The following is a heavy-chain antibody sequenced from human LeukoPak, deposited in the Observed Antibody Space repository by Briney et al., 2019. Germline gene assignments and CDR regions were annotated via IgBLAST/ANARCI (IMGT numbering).Heavy chain of an antibody. V-gene: IGHV4-61*08. CDR3: ARLRNYYGSGSYYNPYYFDY. Sequence: SQTLSLTCTVSGGSISSGGYYWSWIRRPPGKGLEWIGYIYYSGSTNYNPSLKSRVTISVDRSKNQFSLKLSSVTAADTAVYYCARLRNYYGSGSYYNPYYFDYWGQGTLVTVSS. CDR2: IYYSGST. J-gene: IGHJ4*02. D-gene: IGHD3-10*01. CDR1: GGSISSGGYY.